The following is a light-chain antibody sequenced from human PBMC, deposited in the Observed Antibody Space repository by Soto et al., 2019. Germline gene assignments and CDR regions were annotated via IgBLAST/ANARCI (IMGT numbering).Light chain of an antibody. CDR1: SSDVGGYNY. V-gene: IGLV2-14*01. Sequence: QSVLTQPASVSGSPGQSITISCTGTSSDVGGYNYASWYQQHPGKAPKLMIYGVGSRPSGVSNRFSGSKSGNTASLTISGLQAEDEADYYCGSYTSSNTEVFGSGTKVTVL. J-gene: IGLJ1*01. CDR3: GSYTSSNTEV. CDR2: GVG.